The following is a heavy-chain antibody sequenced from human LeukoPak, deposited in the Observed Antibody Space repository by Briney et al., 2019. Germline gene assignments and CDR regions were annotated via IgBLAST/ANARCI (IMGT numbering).Heavy chain of an antibody. CDR1: GFTFSSYG. D-gene: IGHD5-18*01. V-gene: IGHV3-30*02. J-gene: IGHJ4*02. Sequence: GGSLRLSCAASGFTFSSYGMHWVRQAPGKGREWVAFIRYDGSNKYYADSVKGRFTISRDNSKNTLYLQMNSLRAEDTAVYYCAKDHRYGYDGLDYWGQGTLVTVSS. CDR3: AKDHRYGYDGLDY. CDR2: IRYDGSNK.